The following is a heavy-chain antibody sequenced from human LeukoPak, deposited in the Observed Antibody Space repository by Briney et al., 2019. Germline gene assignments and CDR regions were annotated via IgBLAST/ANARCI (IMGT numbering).Heavy chain of an antibody. J-gene: IGHJ5*02. CDR3: ARHLDRTAPHWFAP. V-gene: IGHV4-59*08. Sequence: SETLSLTCTVSGCSISSYYWSWIRQPPGKGLEWIGDIYYGGSTNYNPSLKSGVTILVDTSKTQFSLKLRSVTAPDTAVYYCARHLDRTAPHWFAPWGQGTLVTVSS. CDR1: GCSISSYY. CDR2: IYYGGST.